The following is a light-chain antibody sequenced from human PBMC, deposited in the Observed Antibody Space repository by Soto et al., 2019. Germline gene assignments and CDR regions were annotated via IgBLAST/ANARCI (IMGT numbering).Light chain of an antibody. CDR3: QQYGSSPIT. CDR2: GAS. CDR1: QSVSSY. Sequence: EPVLTQSPGTLSLSPGERATLSCRASQSVSSYLAWYPQKPGQAPRLLIYGASSRATGIPDRFSGSGSGTDFILTISRLEPEDVAVYYCQQYGSSPITFGQGTRLEIK. V-gene: IGKV3-20*01. J-gene: IGKJ5*01.